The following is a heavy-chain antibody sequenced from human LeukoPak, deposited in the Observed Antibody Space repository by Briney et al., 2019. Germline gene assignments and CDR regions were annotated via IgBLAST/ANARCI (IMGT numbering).Heavy chain of an antibody. CDR1: GYSISSRYY. V-gene: IGHV4-38-2*02. Sequence: SETLSLTCTVSGYSISSRYYWAWIRQPPGKGLEWIGSIYHSGNTYYNPSLKSRVTISVDTSKNQFSLKLSSVTAADTAVYYCATRLHYYYDTSPSFFDIWGQGTMVTVSS. CDR2: IYHSGNT. CDR3: ATRLHYYYDTSPSFFDI. D-gene: IGHD3-22*01. J-gene: IGHJ3*02.